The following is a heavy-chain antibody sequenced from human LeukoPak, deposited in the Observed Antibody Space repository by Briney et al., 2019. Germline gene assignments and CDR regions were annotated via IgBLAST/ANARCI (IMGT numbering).Heavy chain of an antibody. V-gene: IGHV4-59*01. J-gene: IGHJ3*02. CDR3: AREVDYGGNSPAFDI. CDR2: IYYSGST. D-gene: IGHD4-17*01. Sequence: PSETLSLTCTVSGVSISSYYWSWIRQPPGKGLEWIGYIYYSGSTNYNPSLKSRVTILVDTSKNQFSLKLSSVTAADTAVYYCAREVDYGGNSPAFDIWGQGTMVTVSS. CDR1: GVSISSYY.